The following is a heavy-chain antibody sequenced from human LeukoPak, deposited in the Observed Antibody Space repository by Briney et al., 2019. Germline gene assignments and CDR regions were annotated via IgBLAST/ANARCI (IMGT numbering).Heavy chain of an antibody. CDR3: AREVTMIVVVNYYYYGMDV. J-gene: IGHJ6*02. D-gene: IGHD3-22*01. Sequence: ASVKVSCKASGYTFTSYGFSWVRLAPGQGLEWMGWISAYDGNTNAAQKVQGRVIMTTDTSTSTAYMELTNLRSDDTAVYYCAREVTMIVVVNYYYYGMDVWGQGTTVTVSS. V-gene: IGHV1-18*01. CDR2: ISAYDGNT. CDR1: GYTFTSYG.